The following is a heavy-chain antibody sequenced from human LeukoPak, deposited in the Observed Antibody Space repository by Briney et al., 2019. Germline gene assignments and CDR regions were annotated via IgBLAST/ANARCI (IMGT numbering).Heavy chain of an antibody. J-gene: IGHJ3*01. CDR2: ISGFNGDT. V-gene: IGHV1-18*01. D-gene: IGHD2/OR15-2a*01. Sequence: GASVKVSCKSSGYTFGNFGINWVRQVPGRGLEWMGWISGFNGDTNYAQNLQDRVTVTSDTSTSTAYLELRSLTSDDTAIYYCTRISHPPPFDGWGQGTMVTVPS. CDR3: TRISHPPPFDG. CDR1: GYTFGNFG.